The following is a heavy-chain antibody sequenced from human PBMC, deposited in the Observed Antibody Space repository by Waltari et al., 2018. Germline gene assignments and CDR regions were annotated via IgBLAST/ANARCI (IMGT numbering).Heavy chain of an antibody. Sequence: EVQLVESGGGLVQPGGSLRLSCAASGFTFTSYYMHWVRQPPGKGLVCVSRISSEWTSTSYADSVKGRFTISRDNAKNTLFLQMNSLRAEDTGVYYCARGSHYSNDYWGQGTLVTVSS. CDR2: ISSEWTST. CDR1: GFTFTSYY. CDR3: ARGSHYSNDY. V-gene: IGHV3-74*01. J-gene: IGHJ4*02. D-gene: IGHD1-26*01.